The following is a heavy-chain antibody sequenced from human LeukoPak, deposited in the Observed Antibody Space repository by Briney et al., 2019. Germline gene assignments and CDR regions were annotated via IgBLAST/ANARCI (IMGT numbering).Heavy chain of an antibody. CDR2: INPNSGGT. J-gene: IGHJ5*02. Sequence: CXXSXYTFTGYYMHWVRQAPGQGLEWMGWINPNSGGTNYAQKFQGRVTMTRDTSISTAYMELNNLTADDTAVYYCXXXXXXXSGAFGFDPWGQGTLVTVSS. D-gene: IGHD1-26*01. CDR1: XYTFTGYY. V-gene: IGHV1-2*02. CDR3: XXXXXXXSGAFGFDP.